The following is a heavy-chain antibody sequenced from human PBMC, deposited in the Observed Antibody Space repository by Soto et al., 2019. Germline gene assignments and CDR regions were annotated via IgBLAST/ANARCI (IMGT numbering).Heavy chain of an antibody. V-gene: IGHV3-30*18. D-gene: IGHD4-17*01. Sequence: GGSLRLSCAASGFTFSSYGMHWVRQAPGKGLEWVAVISYDGSNKYYADSVKGRFTISRDNSKNTLYLQMNSLRAEDTAVYYCAKDLDGDYQQGLDYWGQGTLVTVSS. J-gene: IGHJ4*02. CDR3: AKDLDGDYQQGLDY. CDR2: ISYDGSNK. CDR1: GFTFSSYG.